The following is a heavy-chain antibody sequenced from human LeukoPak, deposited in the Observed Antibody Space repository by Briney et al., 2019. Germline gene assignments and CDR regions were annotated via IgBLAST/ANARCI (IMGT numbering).Heavy chain of an antibody. CDR3: ARDSHNSGSYRLDY. Sequence: GGSLRLSCAASGFTFSSYSMNWVRQAPGKGLEWVSSISSSSSYIYYADSVKGRFTISRDNAKNSLYLQMNSLRAEDTAVYYCARDSHNSGSYRLDYWGQGTLVTVSS. D-gene: IGHD1-26*01. J-gene: IGHJ4*02. CDR2: ISSSSSYI. CDR1: GFTFSSYS. V-gene: IGHV3-21*01.